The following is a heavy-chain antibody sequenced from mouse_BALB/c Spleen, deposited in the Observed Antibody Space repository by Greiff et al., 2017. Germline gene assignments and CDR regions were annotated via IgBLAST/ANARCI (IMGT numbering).Heavy chain of an antibody. D-gene: IGHD3-3*01. CDR1: GFTFSDYY. CDR2: ISDGGSYT. J-gene: IGHJ1*01. Sequence: EVKLMESGGGLVKPGGSLKLSCAASGFTFSDYYMYWVRQTPEKRLEWVATISDGGSYTYYPDSVKGRFTISRDNAKNNLYLQMSSLKSEDTAMYYCARAGLSYWYFDVWGAGTTVTVSS. CDR3: ARAGLSYWYFDV. V-gene: IGHV5-4*02.